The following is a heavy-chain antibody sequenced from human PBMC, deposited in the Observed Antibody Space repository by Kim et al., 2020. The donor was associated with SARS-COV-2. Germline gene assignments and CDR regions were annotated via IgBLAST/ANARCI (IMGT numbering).Heavy chain of an antibody. CDR3: ARSAPAAAGTFDY. V-gene: IGHV3-30*01. D-gene: IGHD6-13*01. J-gene: IGHJ4*02. Sequence: YADAVKGRFTISRDNSKNTLYLQMNSLRAEDTAVYYCARSAPAAAGTFDYWGQGTLVTVSS.